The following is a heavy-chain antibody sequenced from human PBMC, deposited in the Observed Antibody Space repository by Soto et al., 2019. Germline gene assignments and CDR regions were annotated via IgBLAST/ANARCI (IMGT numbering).Heavy chain of an antibody. CDR3: ARGGGATFTHYYYYMDV. CDR2: INGGNGKS. CDR1: GYTFSTYE. Sequence: QVQLVQSGAEVKKPGASVKVSCEASGYTFSTYEMHWVRQAPGQRPEWMGWINGGNGKSKYSETLRGRVTFTRDTSASTAYMELTSLRSEDTAVYYCARGGGATFTHYYYYMDVWGTGTTVTVFS. V-gene: IGHV1-3*01. D-gene: IGHD1-26*01. J-gene: IGHJ6*03.